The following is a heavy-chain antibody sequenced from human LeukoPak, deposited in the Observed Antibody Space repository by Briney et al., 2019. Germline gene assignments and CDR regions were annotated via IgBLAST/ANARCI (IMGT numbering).Heavy chain of an antibody. CDR3: AGPAMATPSFDY. Sequence: SETLSLTCTVSGGSISSYYWGWIRQPPGKGLEWIGSIYYSGSTYYNPSLKSRVTISVDTSKNQFSLKLSSVTAADTAVYYCAGPAMATPSFDYWGQGTLVTVSS. J-gene: IGHJ4*02. CDR1: GGSISSYY. CDR2: IYYSGST. V-gene: IGHV4-39*01. D-gene: IGHD5-18*01.